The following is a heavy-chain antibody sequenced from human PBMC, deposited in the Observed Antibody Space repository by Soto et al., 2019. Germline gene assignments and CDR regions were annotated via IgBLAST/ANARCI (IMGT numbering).Heavy chain of an antibody. J-gene: IGHJ2*01. CDR3: VRDPGHWVGSMRYVNWYVEV. V-gene: IGHV3-33*01. D-gene: IGHD3-10*01. Sequence: VQMVEAGGGVGRPGRSLTLSCEASGFTFSTFRMHWVRKAPGKGLEWVAVLYHDGGDASYGDSVTGRFTISRDESKRTMYLEMQSLRFEDTAVYFFVRDPGHWVGSMRYVNWYVEVWGRATPVIVSS. CDR2: LYHDGGDA. CDR1: GFTFSTFR.